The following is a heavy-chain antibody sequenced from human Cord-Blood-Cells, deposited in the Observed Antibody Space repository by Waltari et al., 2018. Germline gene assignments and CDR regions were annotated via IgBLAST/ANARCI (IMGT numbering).Heavy chain of an antibody. CDR3: ASGGAYYDILTGYYY. D-gene: IGHD3-9*01. J-gene: IGHJ4*02. V-gene: IGHV4-34*01. Sequence: QVQLQQWGAGLLKPSETLSLTCAVYGWSFSGYYWSWIRQPPGKGLEWIGEINHSGSTNYNPALKSRVTISVDTAKNQFSLKLSSVTAADTAVYYCASGGAYYDILTGYYYWGQGTLVTVSS. CDR1: GWSFSGYY. CDR2: INHSGST.